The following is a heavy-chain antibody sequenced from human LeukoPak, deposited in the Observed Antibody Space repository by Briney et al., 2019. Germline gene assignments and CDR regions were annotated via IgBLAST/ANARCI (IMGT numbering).Heavy chain of an antibody. V-gene: IGHV3-66*01. Sequence: PGGPLRLSCAASGFSVNSDYMSWVRQAPGKGLEWVSIIYSAGTTDYSASVKGRFTFSRDNSKNTVHLQMNGLRVDDTAVYYCARGEYDYNASGSFYGHWGQGTLVTVSS. CDR1: GFSVNSDY. CDR3: ARGEYDYNASGSFYGH. D-gene: IGHD3-10*01. CDR2: IYSAGTT. J-gene: IGHJ4*02.